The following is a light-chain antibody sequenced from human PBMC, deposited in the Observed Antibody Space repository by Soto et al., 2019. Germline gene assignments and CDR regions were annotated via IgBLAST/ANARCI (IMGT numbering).Light chain of an antibody. CDR3: SSYTSSSLV. V-gene: IGLV2-14*01. CDR1: SSDVGGYNY. Sequence: QSVLTQPASVSGSPGHSITISYTGTSSDVGGYNYVSWYQQHPGKAPKLMIYDVSNRPSGVSNRFSGSKSGNTASLTISGLQAEDEADYYCSSYTSSSLVFGTGTKVTVL. J-gene: IGLJ1*01. CDR2: DVS.